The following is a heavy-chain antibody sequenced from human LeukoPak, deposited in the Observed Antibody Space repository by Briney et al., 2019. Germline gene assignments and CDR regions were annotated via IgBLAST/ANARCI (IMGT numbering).Heavy chain of an antibody. CDR1: GFTFSSYG. Sequence: GRSLRLSCAASGFTFSSYGMHWVRQAPGKGLEWVAVISYDGSNKYYADSVKGRFTISRDNSKNTLYLQMNSLRAEDTAVYYCAKDYRITIFGVVIGYYYGMDVWGKGTTVTVSS. J-gene: IGHJ6*04. D-gene: IGHD3-3*01. CDR3: AKDYRITIFGVVIGYYYGMDV. CDR2: ISYDGSNK. V-gene: IGHV3-30*18.